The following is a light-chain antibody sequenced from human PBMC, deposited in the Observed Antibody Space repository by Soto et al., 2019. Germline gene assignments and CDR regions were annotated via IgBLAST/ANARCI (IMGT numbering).Light chain of an antibody. CDR1: QSISGS. J-gene: IGKJ1*01. V-gene: IGKV1-5*03. CDR2: EAS. Sequence: DIQMTQCPSTVYASVGDRVTITCRASQSISGSLAWYQQKPGKAPKLLIYEASNLKSGVPSRFSGSGSGTEYTLTISSLQPDDSASYYCQQYNGYWTFGQGTRVEIK. CDR3: QQYNGYWT.